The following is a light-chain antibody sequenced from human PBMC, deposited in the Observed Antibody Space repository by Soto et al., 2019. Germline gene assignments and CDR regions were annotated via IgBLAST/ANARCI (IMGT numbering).Light chain of an antibody. J-gene: IGKJ5*01. V-gene: IGKV3-11*01. CDR3: QQRSNWPPIT. CDR2: DAS. Sequence: EIGLTQSPATLSLSPGERATLSCRASQSVSSYLAWYQQKPGQAPRLLIYDASNRATGIPARFSGSGSGTDFPLTISSLEPEDFAVYYCQQRSNWPPITFGQGTRLEIK. CDR1: QSVSSY.